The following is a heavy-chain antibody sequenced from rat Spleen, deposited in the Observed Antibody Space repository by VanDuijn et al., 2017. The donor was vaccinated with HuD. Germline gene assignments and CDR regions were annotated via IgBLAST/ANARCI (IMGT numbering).Heavy chain of an antibody. CDR2: FSYDGFTT. V-gene: IGHV5-29*01. J-gene: IGHJ3*01. CDR1: GFTFNNYG. Sequence: EVQLVESGGGLVQPGRSLKLSCAASGFTFNNYGMAWVRQAPTKGLEWVATFSYDGFTTYYRDSVRGRFTISSDDAKTTLYLQMDSLRSEDTATYYCTIAFAYWGQGTLVTVSS. CDR3: TIAFAY.